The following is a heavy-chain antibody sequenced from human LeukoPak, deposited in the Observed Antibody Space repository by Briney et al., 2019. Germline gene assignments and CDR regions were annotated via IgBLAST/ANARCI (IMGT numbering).Heavy chain of an antibody. J-gene: IGHJ3*02. CDR2: ISGSGGYT. CDR3: ARPQRNYDILTGDEDAFDI. D-gene: IGHD3-9*01. Sequence: GGSLRLSCAASGFTFSSYAMSWVRQAPGKGLEWVSAISGSGGYTYYADSVKGRFTISRDSSKNTLYLQMGSLRAEDMAVYYCARPQRNYDILTGDEDAFDIWGQGTMVTVSS. CDR1: GFTFSSYA. V-gene: IGHV3-23*01.